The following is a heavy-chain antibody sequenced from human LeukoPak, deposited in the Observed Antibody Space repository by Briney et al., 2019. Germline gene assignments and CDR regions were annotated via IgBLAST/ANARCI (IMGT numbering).Heavy chain of an antibody. Sequence: SETLSLTCTVSGGSISSSSYYWGWIRQPPGKGLEWIGSIYYSGSTYYNPSLKSRVTISVDTSKNQFSLKLSSVTAADTAVYYCARDWSGYFPKLGIGYLNPRFDYWGQGTLVTVSS. CDR2: IYYSGST. J-gene: IGHJ4*02. CDR3: ARDWSGYFPKLGIGYLNPRFDY. CDR1: GGSISSSSYY. V-gene: IGHV4-39*07. D-gene: IGHD3-3*01.